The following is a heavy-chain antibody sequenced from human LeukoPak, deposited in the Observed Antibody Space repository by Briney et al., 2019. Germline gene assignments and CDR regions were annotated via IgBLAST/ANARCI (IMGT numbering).Heavy chain of an antibody. CDR1: GFTVSGNY. CDR2: IYSGGST. CDR3: ARDIAGAHYYYYYMDV. V-gene: IGHV3-53*01. J-gene: IGHJ6*03. D-gene: IGHD6-13*01. Sequence: PGGSLRLSCAASGFTVSGNYMSWVRQAPGKGLEWVSVIYSGGSTYYADSVKGRFTISRDNSKNTLYLQMNSLRAEDTAVYYCARDIAGAHYYYYYMDVWGKGTTVTVSS.